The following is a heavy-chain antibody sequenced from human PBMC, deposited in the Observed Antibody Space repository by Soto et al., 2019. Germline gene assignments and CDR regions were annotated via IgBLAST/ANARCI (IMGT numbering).Heavy chain of an antibody. CDR1: GGSISSGDYY. CDR3: ARDQNDFWSGRVDY. V-gene: IGHV4-30-4*01. Sequence: SETLSLTCTVSGGSISSGDYYWSWIRQPPGKGMERIGYIYYSGSTYYNPSLKSQDNISVDTSKNQFSLKLSSVTAADTAVYYCARDQNDFWSGRVDYWGQGTLVTVSS. J-gene: IGHJ4*02. D-gene: IGHD3-3*01. CDR2: IYYSGST.